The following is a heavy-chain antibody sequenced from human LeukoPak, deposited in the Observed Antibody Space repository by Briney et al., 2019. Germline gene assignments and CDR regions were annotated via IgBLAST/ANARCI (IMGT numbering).Heavy chain of an antibody. CDR3: ARDGYSYGPSFYYYYYMDV. V-gene: IGHV3-7*01. CDR2: IKQDGSEK. Sequence: GGSLRLSCAASGFTFSSYWMSWVRQAPGKGLEWVANIKQDGSEKYYVDSVKGRFTISRDNAKNSLYLQMNSLRAEDTAVYYCARDGYSYGPSFYYYYYMDVWGKGTTVTVSS. CDR1: GFTFSSYW. J-gene: IGHJ6*03. D-gene: IGHD5-18*01.